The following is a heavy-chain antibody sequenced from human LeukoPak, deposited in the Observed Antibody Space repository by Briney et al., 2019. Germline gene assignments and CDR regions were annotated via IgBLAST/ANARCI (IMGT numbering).Heavy chain of an antibody. V-gene: IGHV3-23*01. Sequence: PGGSLRLSCTASGFTFSTYAVSWVRQAPGKGLEWVSSLNGPGSNTYYADSVKGRFTISRDNSKNTLYLQMNSLRAEDTAVYYCAKDSIVGTTRDYFDYWGQGTLVTVSS. D-gene: IGHD1-26*01. CDR2: LNGPGSNT. J-gene: IGHJ4*02. CDR3: AKDSIVGTTRDYFDY. CDR1: GFTFSTYA.